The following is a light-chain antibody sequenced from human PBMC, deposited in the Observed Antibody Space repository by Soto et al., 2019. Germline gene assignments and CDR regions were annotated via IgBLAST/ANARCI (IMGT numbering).Light chain of an antibody. CDR2: DSS. CDR3: QQFDNLPST. Sequence: DIQMTQSPSSLSASVGDRVTIICQASQDISNFLNWYQQKPGKAPKLLIYDSSNLETGVPSRFSGSGSGTHFSFTISSLQPEDIATYYCQQFDNLPSTFGQGTRLESK. V-gene: IGKV1-33*01. J-gene: IGKJ5*01. CDR1: QDISNF.